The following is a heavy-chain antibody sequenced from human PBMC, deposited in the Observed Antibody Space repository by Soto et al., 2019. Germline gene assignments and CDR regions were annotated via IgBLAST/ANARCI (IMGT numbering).Heavy chain of an antibody. D-gene: IGHD3-10*01. V-gene: IGHV3-49*04. CDR3: TRDGDYYTSGSSGYFDY. Sequence: GGSLRLSCTASGFTFGDYAMTWVRQAPGKGLEWVGFIRSKTYGGATEYAASVKGRFTISRDDSKSIAYLQMNSLKSDGTAVYYCTRDGDYYTSGSSGYFDYWGQGTLVTVSS. CDR2: IRSKTYGGAT. J-gene: IGHJ4*02. CDR1: GFTFGDYA.